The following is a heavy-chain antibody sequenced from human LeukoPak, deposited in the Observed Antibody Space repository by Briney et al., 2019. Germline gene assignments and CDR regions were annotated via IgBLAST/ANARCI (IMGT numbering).Heavy chain of an antibody. V-gene: IGHV4-61*02. CDR3: ARGVTLGAFDI. CDR2: IYTSGST. D-gene: IGHD5-18*01. J-gene: IGHJ3*02. Sequence: SETLSLTCTVSGGSISSGSYYWSWIRQPAGKGLEWIGRIYTSGSTNYNPSLKSRVTISIDTSKNQFSLKLSSVTAADTAVYYCARGVTLGAFDIWGQGTMVTVSS. CDR1: GGSISSGSYY.